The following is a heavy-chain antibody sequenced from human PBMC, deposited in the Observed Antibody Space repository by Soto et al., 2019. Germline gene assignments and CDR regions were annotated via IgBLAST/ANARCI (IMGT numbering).Heavy chain of an antibody. J-gene: IGHJ4*02. Sequence: SETLSLTCTVAGDSINYYYWSWIRQAPGKGLEWIGYVYYDGSTKYNPSLESRVTMSIDTSKNQFSLKLSSVIAADTAVYYCVSYDRQSGRYSLDYWGQGTLVTVSS. CDR2: VYYDGST. CDR1: GDSINYYY. CDR3: VSYDRQSGRYSLDY. V-gene: IGHV4-59*01. D-gene: IGHD3-10*01.